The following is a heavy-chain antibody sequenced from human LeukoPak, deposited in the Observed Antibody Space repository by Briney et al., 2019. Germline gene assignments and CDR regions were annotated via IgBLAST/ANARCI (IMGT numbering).Heavy chain of an antibody. CDR3: ATGIAAAIDY. CDR1: GGSFSGYY. D-gene: IGHD6-13*01. CDR2: INHSGST. Sequence: SETLSLTCAVYGGSFSGYYWSWIRQPPGKGLEWIGEINHSGSTNYNPSLKSRVTISVDTSKNQFSLKLSSVTAADTAVYYCATGIAAAIDYWGQGTLVTVSS. V-gene: IGHV4-34*01. J-gene: IGHJ4*02.